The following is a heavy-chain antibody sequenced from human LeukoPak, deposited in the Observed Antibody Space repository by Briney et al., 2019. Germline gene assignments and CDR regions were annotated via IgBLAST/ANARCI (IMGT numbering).Heavy chain of an antibody. Sequence: GGSLSLSCAASGFTFNTYNMNWVRQAPGKGPEWISAISSGSSYIYYANSVKGRFTVSRDNAMNSLFLQMNSLTAEDTAVYYCARETPEGPYNWFDPWGQGTLVTVSS. CDR1: GFTFNTYN. CDR3: ARETPEGPYNWFDP. J-gene: IGHJ5*02. CDR2: ISSGSSYI. V-gene: IGHV3-21*01.